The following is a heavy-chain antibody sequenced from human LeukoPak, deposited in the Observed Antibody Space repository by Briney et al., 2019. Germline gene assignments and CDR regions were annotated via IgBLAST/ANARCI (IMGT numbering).Heavy chain of an antibody. J-gene: IGHJ4*02. CDR2: ISGSGGST. V-gene: IGHV3-23*01. Sequence: GGSLRLSCAASGFTFSSYAMSWVRQAPGKGLEWVSAISGSGGSTYYADSVKGRFTISRDNSKNTLYLQMNSLRAEETAVYYCARSKGGEQAYFDSWGQGTLVTVSS. D-gene: IGHD2-21*01. CDR3: ARSKGGEQAYFDS. CDR1: GFTFSSYA.